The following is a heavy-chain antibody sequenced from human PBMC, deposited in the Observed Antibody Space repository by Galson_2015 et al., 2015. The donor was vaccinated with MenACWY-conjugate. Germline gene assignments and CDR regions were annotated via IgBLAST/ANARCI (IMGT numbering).Heavy chain of an antibody. D-gene: IGHD5-24*01. CDR1: GGSISSSY. Sequence: SETLSLTCTVSGGSISSSYWSWIRQPPGKGLEWIGYIYYSGSTNYNPSLKSRVTISVDTSKNQFSLKLSSVTAADTAVYYCARHGHRDGYNYFDYWGQGTLVTVSS. V-gene: IGHV4-59*08. J-gene: IGHJ4*02. CDR2: IYYSGST. CDR3: ARHGHRDGYNYFDY.